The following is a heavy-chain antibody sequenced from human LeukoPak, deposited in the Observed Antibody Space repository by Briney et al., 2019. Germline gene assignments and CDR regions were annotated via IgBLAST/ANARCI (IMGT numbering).Heavy chain of an antibody. V-gene: IGHV3-7*04. J-gene: IGHJ4*02. D-gene: IGHD6-13*01. CDR3: ARDLRAAAGTGFDY. CDR2: IKQDGSEK. Sequence: PGGSLRLSCAASGFTFSSYWMSCVRQAPGKGLEWVANIKQDGSEKYYVDSVKGRFTISRDNAKNSLYLQMNSLRAEDTAVYYCARDLRAAAGTGFDYWGQGTLVTVSS. CDR1: GFTFSSYW.